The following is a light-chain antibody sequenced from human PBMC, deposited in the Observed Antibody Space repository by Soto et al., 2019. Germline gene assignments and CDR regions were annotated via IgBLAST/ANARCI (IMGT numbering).Light chain of an antibody. J-gene: IGLJ1*01. V-gene: IGLV2-14*01. CDR3: SSYTTSSTRV. Sequence: QSLLTQPASVSVSGGHSTAISCTGSSSGVGIYNYVSWYQQHPRKVPKLIIDEVTSRHSAVSTRFSCCKSGNTASLTISSLQPEDDADYYCSSYTTSSTRVFGTGTKVPVL. CDR1: SSGVGIYNY. CDR2: EVT.